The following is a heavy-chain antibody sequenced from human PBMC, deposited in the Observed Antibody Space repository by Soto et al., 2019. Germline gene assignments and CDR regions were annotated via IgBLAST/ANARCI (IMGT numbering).Heavy chain of an antibody. D-gene: IGHD2-15*01. CDR1: GGSFSGYY. V-gene: IGHV4-34*01. CDR3: ARGNLMCSGGSCYYYFDY. Sequence: SETLSLTCAVYGGSFSGYYWSWIRQPPGKGLEWIGEINHSGSTNYNPSLKSRVTISVDTSKNQFSLKLSSVTAADTAVYYCARGNLMCSGGSCYYYFDYWGQGTLVTVSS. J-gene: IGHJ4*02. CDR2: INHSGST.